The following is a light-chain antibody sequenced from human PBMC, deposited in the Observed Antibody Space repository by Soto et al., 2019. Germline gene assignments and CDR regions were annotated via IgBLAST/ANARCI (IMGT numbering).Light chain of an antibody. J-gene: IGKJ1*01. V-gene: IGKV3-15*01. CDR3: QQYDNWPRT. CDR2: GAS. Sequence: EVVLTQSPGTLSLSPGERATLSCRASQSVSSNLAWYQQKPGQAPRLLIHGASTRATGIPARFSGSGSGTRFTLTIASLQSEDFAVYYCQQYDNWPRTFGQGTKV. CDR1: QSVSSN.